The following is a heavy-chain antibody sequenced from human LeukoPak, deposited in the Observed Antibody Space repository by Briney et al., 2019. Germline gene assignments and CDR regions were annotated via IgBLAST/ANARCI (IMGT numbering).Heavy chain of an antibody. CDR3: ARLMLKYYYGSSGYGAFDI. J-gene: IGHJ3*02. CDR2: IIPIFGTA. CDR1: GGTFSSYA. D-gene: IGHD3-22*01. Sequence: SVKVSCTASGGTFSSYAISWVRQAPGQGLEWMGGIIPIFGTANYAQKFQGRVTITADESTSTAYMELSSLRSEDTAVYYCARLMLKYYYGSSGYGAFDIWGQGTMVTVSS. V-gene: IGHV1-69*13.